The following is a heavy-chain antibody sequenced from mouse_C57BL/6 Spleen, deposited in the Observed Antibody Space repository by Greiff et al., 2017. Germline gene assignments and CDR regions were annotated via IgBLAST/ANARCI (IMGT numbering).Heavy chain of an antibody. CDR3: ARSGDYDGEGYFDY. J-gene: IGHJ2*01. D-gene: IGHD2-4*01. Sequence: EVQLQESGPELVKPGASVKISCKASGYSFTDYYMNWVKQSNGQSLEWIGVINPNYGTTSYNQKFKGKDTLTVDQSSSTAYMQLNSLTSEDSAVYYCARSGDYDGEGYFDYWGQGTTRTVSS. V-gene: IGHV1-39*01. CDR1: GYSFTDYY. CDR2: INPNYGTT.